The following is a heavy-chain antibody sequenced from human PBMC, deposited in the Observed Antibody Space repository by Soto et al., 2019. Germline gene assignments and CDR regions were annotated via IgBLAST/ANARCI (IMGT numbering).Heavy chain of an antibody. V-gene: IGHV4-59*01. D-gene: IGHD2-15*01. Sequence: PSETRSLTWTVSGGSISCSYWSWMRQTPGKVLEWVGYIHYSGSTNYNPSLKSRVTMSVDSAKNQFSLQLSSVTAADTAVYFCTKYRRTDAEGYSFDYWGQGALVTVSA. CDR1: GGSISCSY. J-gene: IGHJ4*02. CDR2: IHYSGST. CDR3: TKYRRTDAEGYSFDY.